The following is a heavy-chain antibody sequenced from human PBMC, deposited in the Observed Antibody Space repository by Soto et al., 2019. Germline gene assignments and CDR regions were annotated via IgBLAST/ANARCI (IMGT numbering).Heavy chain of an antibody. J-gene: IGHJ5*02. CDR1: GDSISGIKW. Sequence: SETLSLTCAVSGDSISGIKWWSWVRQPPGKGLEWIGEIHHSGSTNYNPSLKSRVSISVDKSKNQFSLKLSSVTDADTAVYYCARGVGSGTYYNQYNWFDPWGQGTLVTVSS. D-gene: IGHD3-10*01. V-gene: IGHV4-4*02. CDR3: ARGVGSGTYYNQYNWFDP. CDR2: IHHSGST.